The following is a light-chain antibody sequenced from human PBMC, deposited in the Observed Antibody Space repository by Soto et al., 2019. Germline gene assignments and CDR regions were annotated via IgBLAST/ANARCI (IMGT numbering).Light chain of an antibody. CDR1: QTVGSN. V-gene: IGKV3-15*01. CDR2: GAS. Sequence: EVVLTQSPATLSVSPGERATLSCRASQTVGSNLAWYQHKPGQAPRLLISGASTRATGVPARFGGSGSGTEFALTITGLQSEDFAIYYCQQYHNWPAFGQGTRWIS. J-gene: IGKJ1*01. CDR3: QQYHNWPA.